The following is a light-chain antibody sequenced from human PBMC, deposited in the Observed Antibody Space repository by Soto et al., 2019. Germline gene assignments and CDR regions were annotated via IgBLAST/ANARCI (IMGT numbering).Light chain of an antibody. Sequence: SYELTQPPSVSVSPGQTATITCSGAKLGVRYVCWYQQKPGQSPVLVLYQDTKRPSGIPERFSGSNSGNTAALTISGTQAMDEADYYCQAWDRTAPVVFGGGTKVTVL. CDR2: QDT. CDR1: KLGVRY. CDR3: QAWDRTAPVV. V-gene: IGLV3-1*01. J-gene: IGLJ2*01.